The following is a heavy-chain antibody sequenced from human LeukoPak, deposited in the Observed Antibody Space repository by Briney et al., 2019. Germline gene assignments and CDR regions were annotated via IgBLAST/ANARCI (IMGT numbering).Heavy chain of an antibody. D-gene: IGHD2-15*01. CDR1: GFTFSNYA. Sequence: PGGSLRLSCAASGFTFSNYAMNWVRQAPGKGLEWVSVLYSDGNTKYADSVQGRFTISRDNSKNTPYLEMNSLSPDDTAVYYCARGVEPLAANTLAYWGQGTLVTVSS. J-gene: IGHJ4*02. V-gene: IGHV3-53*01. CDR2: LYSDGNT. CDR3: ARGVEPLAANTLAY.